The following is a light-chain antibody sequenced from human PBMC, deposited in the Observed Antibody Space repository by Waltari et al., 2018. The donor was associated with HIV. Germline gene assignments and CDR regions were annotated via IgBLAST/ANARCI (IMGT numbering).Light chain of an antibody. J-gene: IGLJ2*01. CDR1: NIKYKS. Sequence: SYELTQPISLSVALGQTARLTCGGKNIKYKSVHWYQQRTGQAPVLVIYNDKYRPSEIPERFSGSNSGNTATLTITGAQAEDESDYYCQVWDTSTVFGGGTKLTVL. V-gene: IGLV3-9*02. CDR3: QVWDTSTV. CDR2: NDK.